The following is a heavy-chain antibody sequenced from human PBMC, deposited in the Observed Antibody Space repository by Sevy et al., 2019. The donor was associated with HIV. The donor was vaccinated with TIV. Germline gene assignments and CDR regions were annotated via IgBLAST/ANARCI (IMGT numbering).Heavy chain of an antibody. CDR1: GFTFSSYW. CDR2: INSDGSST. CDR3: ARVADYYGSGSYYTIFDY. V-gene: IGHV3-74*01. Sequence: GGSLRLSCAASGFTFSSYWMHWVRQAPGKGLVWVSRINSDGSSTRYADSVKGRFTISRDNAKNTLYLQMNSLRAEDTAVYYCARVADYYGSGSYYTIFDYLGQGTLVTVSS. J-gene: IGHJ4*02. D-gene: IGHD3-10*01.